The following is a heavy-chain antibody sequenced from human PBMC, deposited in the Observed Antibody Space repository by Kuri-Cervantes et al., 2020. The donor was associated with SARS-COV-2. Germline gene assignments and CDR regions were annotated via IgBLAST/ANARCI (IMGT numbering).Heavy chain of an antibody. V-gene: IGHV1-8*02. D-gene: IGHD2-15*01. CDR2: MNPNSGNT. CDR1: GYTFTSYD. CDR3: ARDIVVVVAATPGDAFDI. J-gene: IGHJ3*02. Sequence: ASVKVSCKASGYTFTSYDINWVRQATGQGLEWMGWMNPNSGNTGYAQKFQGRVTMTRNTSVSTAYMELSSLRAEDTAVYYCARDIVVVVAATPGDAFDIWGQGTMVTVSS.